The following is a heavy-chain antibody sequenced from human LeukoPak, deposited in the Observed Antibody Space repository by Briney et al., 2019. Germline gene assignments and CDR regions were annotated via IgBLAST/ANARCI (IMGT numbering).Heavy chain of an antibody. CDR1: GFTFSSYG. D-gene: IGHD5-18*01. Sequence: GGSLRLSCAASGFTFSSYGMHWVRQAPGKGLEWVAVISYDGSNKYYADSVKGRFTISRDNSKNTLYLQMNSLRAEDTPVYYCAKDRKGYSYDWGQGTLVTVSS. CDR2: ISYDGSNK. J-gene: IGHJ4*02. CDR3: AKDRKGYSYD. V-gene: IGHV3-30*18.